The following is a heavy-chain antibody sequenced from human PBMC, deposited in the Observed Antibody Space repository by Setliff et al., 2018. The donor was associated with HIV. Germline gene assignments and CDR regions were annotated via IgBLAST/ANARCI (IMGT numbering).Heavy chain of an antibody. CDR1: GFTFSSYW. CDR3: ARNTDVDSVYRPFHI. J-gene: IGHJ3*02. CDR2: IKRDGTET. D-gene: IGHD1-26*01. Sequence: GGSLRLSCAASGFTFSSYWMSWVRQAPGKGLEWVANIKRDGTETHYVGSVRGRFTISRDNAKNSLYLQMNSLRAEDTAVYYCARNTDVDSVYRPFHIWGQGTMVTVSS. V-gene: IGHV3-7*03.